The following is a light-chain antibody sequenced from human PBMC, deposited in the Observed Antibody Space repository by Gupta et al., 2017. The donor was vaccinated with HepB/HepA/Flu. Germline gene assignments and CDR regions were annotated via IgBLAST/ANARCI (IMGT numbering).Light chain of an antibody. V-gene: IGKV3-15*01. CDR2: DAS. CDR3: QQYNSCPIT. Sequence: IVMPQSPATLSVSPGERATLSCRASQSISSKLGWFQQKPGQAPRALIYDASNRVTDIPARFSGSGSGTEFTLTISSLQSEDFAIYYCQQYNSCPITFGQGTRLDI. CDR1: QSISSK. J-gene: IGKJ5*01.